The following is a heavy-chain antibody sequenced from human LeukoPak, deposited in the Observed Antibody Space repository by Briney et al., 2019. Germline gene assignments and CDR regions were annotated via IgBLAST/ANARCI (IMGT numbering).Heavy chain of an antibody. CDR1: GFTFSSYA. D-gene: IGHD2-2*01. V-gene: IGHV3-23*01. J-gene: IGHJ4*02. Sequence: GGSLRLSCAASGFTFSSYAMTWVRRAPGKGLEWVSVINGGGGSTFYADSVKGRFTISRDNSKNTLYLQMNSLRAEDTAVYYCAKEGGRSSSSCYYFDHWGQGSLVTVSS. CDR2: INGGGGST. CDR3: AKEGGRSSSSCYYFDH.